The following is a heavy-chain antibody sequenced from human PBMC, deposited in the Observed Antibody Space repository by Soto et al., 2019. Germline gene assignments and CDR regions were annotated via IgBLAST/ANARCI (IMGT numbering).Heavy chain of an antibody. D-gene: IGHD1-1*01. Sequence: GSLRLSCAASGFTFSTYTMNWGRQAPGKGLEWVSSISSTSTYIYYADSLKGRFTISRDNAKNSLYLQMNSLRAEDTAVYYCAREGSYWNDVGPDWGQGTLVTV. CDR2: ISSTSTYI. J-gene: IGHJ4*02. CDR1: GFTFSTYT. CDR3: AREGSYWNDVGPD. V-gene: IGHV3-21*01.